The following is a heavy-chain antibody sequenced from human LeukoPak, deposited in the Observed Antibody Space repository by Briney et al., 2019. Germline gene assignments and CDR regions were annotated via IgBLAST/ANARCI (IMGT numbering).Heavy chain of an antibody. J-gene: IGHJ4*02. V-gene: IGHV3-15*07. CDR3: ITPLPYSAQ. Sequence: GGSLRLSCAASGFTFSNAYMNWVRQAPGKGLEWVGRIKPKTDGETTGYAAPVKDRFSISRDDSKSMMYLQMNSLKTEDTAVYYCITPLPYSAQGGQGTLVTVSS. D-gene: IGHD2-21*01. CDR1: GFTFSNAY. CDR2: IKPKTDGETT.